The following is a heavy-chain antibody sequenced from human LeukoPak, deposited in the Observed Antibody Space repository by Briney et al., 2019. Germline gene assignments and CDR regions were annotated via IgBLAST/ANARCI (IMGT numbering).Heavy chain of an antibody. D-gene: IGHD4-11*01. J-gene: IGHJ6*03. Sequence: SETLSLTCAVYGGSFSGYYWSWIRQPPGKGLEWIGEINHSGSTNYNPSLKSRVTISVDTSKNQFSLKLSSVTAADTAVYYCANLVRTVSAHYYYYYMDVWGKGTTVTVSS. CDR2: INHSGST. CDR3: ANLVRTVSAHYYYYYMDV. V-gene: IGHV4-34*01. CDR1: GGSFSGYY.